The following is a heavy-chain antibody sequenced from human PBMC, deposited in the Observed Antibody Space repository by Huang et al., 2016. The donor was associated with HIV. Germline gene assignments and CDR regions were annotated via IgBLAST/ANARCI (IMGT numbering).Heavy chain of an antibody. CDR3: AMSLRYQYDSRSYWGRYFDY. Sequence: KKPGSSVKVSCQASGGSFSDQIISWVRQATGQRFECMGGIIPLFRAPAYAQEFKGRVTMTADESTATIYMELNSLTSEDTAVYYCAMSLRYQYDSRSYWGRYFDYWGQGTLVTVSS. CDR2: IIPLFRAP. J-gene: IGHJ4*02. CDR1: GGSFSDQI. D-gene: IGHD3-16*01. V-gene: IGHV1-69*01.